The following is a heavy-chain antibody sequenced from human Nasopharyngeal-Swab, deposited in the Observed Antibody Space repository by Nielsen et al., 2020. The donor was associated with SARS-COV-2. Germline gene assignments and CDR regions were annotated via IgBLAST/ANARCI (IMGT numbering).Heavy chain of an antibody. J-gene: IGHJ6*02. V-gene: IGHV3-74*01. CDR3: ARGYGSYPYYYGMDA. Sequence: GESLKISCAASGFTFSSYWMHWVRQAPGKGLVWVSRINSDGSSTSYADSVKGRFTISRDNAKNTLYLQMNSLRAEDTAVYYCARGYGSYPYYYGMDAWGQGTTVTVSS. D-gene: IGHD1-26*01. CDR1: GFTFSSYW. CDR2: INSDGSST.